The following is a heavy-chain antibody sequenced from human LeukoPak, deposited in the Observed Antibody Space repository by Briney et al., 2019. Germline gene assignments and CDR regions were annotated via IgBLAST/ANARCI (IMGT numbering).Heavy chain of an antibody. V-gene: IGHV4-39*01. CDR2: VYHIVST. CDR1: GDSITSSNYY. Sequence: SETLSLTCTVPGDSITSSNYYWGSIRQPPGNWLEWIGCVYHIVSTYYTPSLRTGSTISVDTSKNQLSLQLSSVTAADTAVYYCARLRDSRPSYFDYWGQGILVTVSS. J-gene: IGHJ4*02. D-gene: IGHD3-10*01. CDR3: ARLRDSRPSYFDY.